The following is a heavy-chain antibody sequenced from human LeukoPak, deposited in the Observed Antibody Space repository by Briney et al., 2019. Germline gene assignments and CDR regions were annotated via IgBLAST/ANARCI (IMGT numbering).Heavy chain of an antibody. D-gene: IGHD6-13*01. CDR1: GFTVSSNY. CDR2: IYSGGST. J-gene: IGHJ4*02. Sequence: GGSLRLSCAASGFTVSSNYMTWVRQAPGKGLEWVSVIYSGGSTYYADCVKGRFTISRDNSKNTLYLQMNSLRAEDTAVYYCAKEFSRPGTWDYWGQGTLVTVSS. CDR3: AKEFSRPGTWDY. V-gene: IGHV3-66*01.